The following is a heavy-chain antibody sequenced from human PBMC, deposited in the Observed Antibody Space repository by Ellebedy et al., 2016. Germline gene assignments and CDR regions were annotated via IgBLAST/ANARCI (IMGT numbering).Heavy chain of an antibody. Sequence: GGSLRLSCAASGFIFDDYTMHWVRQAPGKGLDWVSLITSDGGFTYYADSVKGRFTISRDNSKNSLYLQMNSLRIEDTALYYCAKERSKITDYWGQGTLVTVSS. CDR3: AKERSKITDY. CDR1: GFIFDDYT. V-gene: IGHV3-43*01. CDR2: ITSDGGFT. D-gene: IGHD1-14*01. J-gene: IGHJ4*02.